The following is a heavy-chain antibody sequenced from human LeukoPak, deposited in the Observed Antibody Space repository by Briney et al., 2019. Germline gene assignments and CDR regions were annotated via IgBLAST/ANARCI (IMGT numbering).Heavy chain of an antibody. J-gene: IGHJ3*02. Sequence: QVQLQESGPGLVKPSETLSLTCTVSGGSISTYYWSWIRQPPGKGLAWIGYIYYTGSTNYNPSLKSRVTISVDTSKNQFSLKLSSVTAADTAVYYCARAGANWGSKYAFDIWGQGTMVTVSS. V-gene: IGHV4-59*12. CDR2: IYYTGST. CDR1: GGSISTYY. D-gene: IGHD7-27*01. CDR3: ARAGANWGSKYAFDI.